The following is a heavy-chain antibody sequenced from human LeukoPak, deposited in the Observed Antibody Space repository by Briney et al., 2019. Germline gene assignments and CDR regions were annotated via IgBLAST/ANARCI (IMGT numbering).Heavy chain of an antibody. CDR2: INHSGST. D-gene: IGHD3-22*01. CDR3: ARAGNYDSSGYYGYYFDY. CDR1: GGSFSGYY. V-gene: IGHV4-34*01. J-gene: IGHJ4*02. Sequence: PSETLSPTCAVYGGSFSGYYWSWIRQPPGKGLEWIGEINHSGSTNYNPSLKSRVTISVDTSKNQFSLKLSSVTAADTAVYYCARAGNYDSSGYYGYYFDYWGQGTLVTVSS.